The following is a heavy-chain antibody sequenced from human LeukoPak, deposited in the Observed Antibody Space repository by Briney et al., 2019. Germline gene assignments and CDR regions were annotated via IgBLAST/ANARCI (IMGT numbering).Heavy chain of an antibody. CDR1: GYTFIGYY. CDR3: ARDWSMTTLDY. V-gene: IGHV1-2*06. CDR2: INPNSGGT. J-gene: IGHJ4*02. Sequence: GASLKVSCKASGYTFIGYYMHWVRQAPGQGIEWMGRINPNSGGTDYAQKFQGRVTMTRDTSISTAYLEFSSLRSDDTAVYYCARDWSMTTLDYWGQGTLVTVSS. D-gene: IGHD4-17*01.